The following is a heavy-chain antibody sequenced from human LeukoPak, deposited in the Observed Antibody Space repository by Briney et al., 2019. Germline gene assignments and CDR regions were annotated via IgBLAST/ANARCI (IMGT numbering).Heavy chain of an antibody. V-gene: IGHV4-39*07. CDR1: GGSISSSSYY. CDR2: INHSGST. CDR3: ARGLSAIVY. J-gene: IGHJ4*02. Sequence: SETLSLTCTVSGGSISSSSYYWGWIRQSPGKGLEWIGEINHSGSTNYNPSLKSRVTISVDTSKNQFSLKLSSVTAADTAVYYCARGLSAIVYWGQGTLVTVSS. D-gene: IGHD2-15*01.